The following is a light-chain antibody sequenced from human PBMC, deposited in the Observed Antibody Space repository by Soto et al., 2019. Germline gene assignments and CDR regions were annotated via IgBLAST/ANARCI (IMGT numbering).Light chain of an antibody. J-gene: IGKJ4*01. CDR3: QQRGNRPHLT. CDR2: GAS. CDR1: QSVRSY. Sequence: EIVLTQSPATLSLSPGERATLSCRASQSVRSYLAWYQQKPGQPPRLLIYGASYRATGIPARFSGSGSGTDFTLTISSLEPEDFAVYYCQQRGNRPHLTFGGGTQVEIK. V-gene: IGKV3-11*01.